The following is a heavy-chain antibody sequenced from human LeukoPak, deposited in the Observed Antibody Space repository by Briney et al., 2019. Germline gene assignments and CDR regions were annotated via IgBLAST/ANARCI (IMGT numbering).Heavy chain of an antibody. CDR1: GGSISSSSYY. D-gene: IGHD5-18*01. V-gene: IGHV4-39*01. J-gene: IGHJ3*02. CDR3: ASTGYSYAVNEIHAFDI. CDR2: IYYSGST. Sequence: SETLSLTCTVSGGSISSSSYYWGWIRQPPGKGLEWIGNIYYSGSTYYNPSLKSRVTISVDTSKNQFSLKLSSVTAADTAVYYCASTGYSYAVNEIHAFDIWGQGTMVTVSS.